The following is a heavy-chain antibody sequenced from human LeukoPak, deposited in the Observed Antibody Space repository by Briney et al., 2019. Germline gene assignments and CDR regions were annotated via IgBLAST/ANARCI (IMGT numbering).Heavy chain of an antibody. CDR2: INPNSGGT. CDR3: ARVRMVVVVTAIVPFDY. J-gene: IGHJ4*02. Sequence: ASVKVSCKASGYTFTGYYMHWVRQAPGRGLEWMGWINPNSGGTNYAQKFQGRVTMTRDTSISTVYMELSRLRSDDTAVYYCARVRMVVVVTAIVPFDYWGQGTLVTVSS. CDR1: GYTFTGYY. V-gene: IGHV1-2*02. D-gene: IGHD2-21*02.